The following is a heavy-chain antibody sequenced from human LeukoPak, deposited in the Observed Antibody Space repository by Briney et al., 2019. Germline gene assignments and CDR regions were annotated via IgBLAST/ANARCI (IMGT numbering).Heavy chain of an antibody. D-gene: IGHD6-19*01. Sequence: SETLSLTCAVYGGSFSGDYWSWIRQPPGKGLEWIGEINHSGSTNYNPSLKSRVAISVDTSKNRFSLNLSSVTAADTAVYYCARASGWYKVYYYYMDVWGEGTTVTVSS. CDR3: ARASGWYKVYYYYMDV. CDR1: GGSFSGDY. J-gene: IGHJ6*03. CDR2: INHSGST. V-gene: IGHV4-34*01.